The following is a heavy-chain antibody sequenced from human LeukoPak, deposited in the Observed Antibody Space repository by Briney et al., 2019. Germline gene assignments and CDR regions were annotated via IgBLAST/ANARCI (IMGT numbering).Heavy chain of an antibody. CDR1: GYTFTGYY. CDR3: AKDSGDSSGYYQGGDQQFDY. D-gene: IGHD3-22*01. J-gene: IGHJ4*02. V-gene: IGHV1-2*06. CDR2: INPNSGGT. Sequence: GASVTVSCTASGYTFTGYYMHWVRQAPGQGLEWMGRINPNSGGTNYAQKFQGRVTMTRDTSISTAYMELSRLRSDDTAVYYCAKDSGDSSGYYQGGDQQFDYWGQGTLVTVSS.